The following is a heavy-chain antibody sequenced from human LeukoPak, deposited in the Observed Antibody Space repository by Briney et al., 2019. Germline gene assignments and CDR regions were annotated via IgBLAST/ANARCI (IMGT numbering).Heavy chain of an antibody. V-gene: IGHV3-74*01. CDR2: INTDGSST. CDR1: GFTFSSYW. D-gene: IGHD1-26*01. J-gene: IGHJ4*02. CDR3: AREGSGSYYGSLGY. Sequence: GGSLRLSCAASGFTFSSYWMHWVRQAPGKGLVWVSRINTDGSSTSYADSVKGRFTISRDNAKNTLYLQMISLRAEDTAVYYCAREGSGSYYGSLGYWGQGTLVTVSS.